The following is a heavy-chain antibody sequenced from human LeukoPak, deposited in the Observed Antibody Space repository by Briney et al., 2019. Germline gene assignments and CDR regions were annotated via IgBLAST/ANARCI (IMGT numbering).Heavy chain of an antibody. D-gene: IGHD2-21*01. CDR3: ARGSELSRYCGGDCYYGMDV. CDR1: GYTFTSYD. CDR2: MNPNRGNT. V-gene: IGHV1-8*01. Sequence: ASVKVSCKASGYTFTSYDINWVRQATGQGLEWMGWMNPNRGNTGYAQKFQGRVTMTRNTSISTAYMELSSLRSEDTAVYYCARGSELSRYCGGDCYYGMDVWGQGTTVTVSS. J-gene: IGHJ6*02.